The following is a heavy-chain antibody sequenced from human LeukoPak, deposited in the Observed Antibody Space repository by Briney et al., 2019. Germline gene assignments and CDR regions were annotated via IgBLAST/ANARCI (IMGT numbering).Heavy chain of an antibody. Sequence: AXSXXRQAPXQGLXXXXXXIXXFGTANYAQKLQGRVTNTTDEATSTAYMEVRRQRGEDTAVYYCARESAYDSSGYYGNDAFDIWGQGTMVTVSS. J-gene: IGHJ3*02. CDR3: ARESAYDSSGYYGNDAFDI. V-gene: IGHV1-69*05. D-gene: IGHD3-22*01. CDR1: A. CDR2: XIXXFGTA.